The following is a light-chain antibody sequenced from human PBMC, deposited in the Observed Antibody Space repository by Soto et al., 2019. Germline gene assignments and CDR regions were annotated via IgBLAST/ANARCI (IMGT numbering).Light chain of an antibody. CDR1: HSITTS. CDR3: QQYTTSPLT. J-gene: IGKJ4*01. CDR2: DAS. V-gene: IGKV3-20*01. Sequence: EIVLTQSPGTLSLSPGERATFSCRASHSITTSLAWYQQKPGQAPRLLIYDASSRATVIPDRFSGSGSGTDFTLTLSRLEAEDFAVYYCQQYTTSPLTFGGGTKVEMK.